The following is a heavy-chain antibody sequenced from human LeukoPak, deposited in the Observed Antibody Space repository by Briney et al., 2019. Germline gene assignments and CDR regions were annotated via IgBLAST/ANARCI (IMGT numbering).Heavy chain of an antibody. J-gene: IGHJ3*02. CDR2: INHSGST. CDR3: ARGSDLRCITMIDGFFDI. V-gene: IGHV4-34*01. D-gene: IGHD3-22*01. Sequence: SETLSLTCAVYGGSFSGYYWSWIRQPPGKGLEWIGEINHSGSTNYNPSLKSRVTISVDTSKNQFSLKLSSVTAADTAVYYCARGSDLRCITMIDGFFDIWGQGTMVTVSS. CDR1: GGSFSGYY.